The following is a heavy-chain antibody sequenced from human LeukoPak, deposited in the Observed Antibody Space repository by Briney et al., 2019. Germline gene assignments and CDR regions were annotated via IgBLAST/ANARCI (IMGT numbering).Heavy chain of an antibody. CDR2: IIPIFDTA. Sequence: GASVKVSCKASGGTFSSYAISWVRQAPGQGLEWMGGIIPIFDTANYAQKFQGRVTITADKSTSTAYMELSSLRSEDTAVYYCAGERAGLEGAADYWGQGTLVTVSS. J-gene: IGHJ4*02. CDR1: GGTFSSYA. V-gene: IGHV1-69*06. CDR3: AGERAGLEGAADY. D-gene: IGHD1-1*01.